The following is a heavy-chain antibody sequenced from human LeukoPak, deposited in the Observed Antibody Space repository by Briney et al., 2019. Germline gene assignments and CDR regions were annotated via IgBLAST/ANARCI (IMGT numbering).Heavy chain of an antibody. Sequence: SETLSLTCTVSGGSISNSSYYWSWIRQPPGKGLEWIGEINHSGSTNYNPSLKSRVTISVDTSKNQFSLKLSSVTAADTAVYYCARRTGRRYYGSGSYYWFDPWGQGTLVTVSS. CDR1: GGSISNSSYY. V-gene: IGHV4-39*07. D-gene: IGHD3-10*01. J-gene: IGHJ5*02. CDR2: INHSGST. CDR3: ARRTGRRYYGSGSYYWFDP.